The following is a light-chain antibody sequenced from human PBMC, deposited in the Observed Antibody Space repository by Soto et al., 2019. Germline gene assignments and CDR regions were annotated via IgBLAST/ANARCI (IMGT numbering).Light chain of an antibody. V-gene: IGKV3-20*01. CDR3: QQYGASPWT. Sequence: EVELTQSPGTLSLSPGERATLSCRASQSVTSSHLAWYQQKRGQAPRLLIYDTSTRATGIPDRFSGSGSGTDFTLTISRPEPEAFAVYHCQQYGASPWTFGQGTKVVVK. CDR2: DTS. J-gene: IGKJ1*01. CDR1: QSVTSSH.